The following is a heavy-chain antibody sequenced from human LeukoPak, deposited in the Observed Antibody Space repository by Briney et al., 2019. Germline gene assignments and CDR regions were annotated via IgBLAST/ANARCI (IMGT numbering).Heavy chain of an antibody. V-gene: IGHV4-59*11. D-gene: IGHD3-3*01. CDR1: GGSISSHC. J-gene: IGHJ6*03. CDR2: IYYSGST. CDR3: ARGTTYDFPRYYYYMDV. Sequence: SETLSLTCTVSGGSISSHCWSWIRQPPGKGLEWIGYIYYSGSTNYNPSLKSRVTISVDTSKNQFSLKLSSVTAADTAVYYCARGTTYDFPRYYYYMDVWGKGTTVTVSS.